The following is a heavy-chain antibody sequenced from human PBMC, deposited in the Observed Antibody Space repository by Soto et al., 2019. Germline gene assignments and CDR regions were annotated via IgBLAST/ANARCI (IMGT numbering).Heavy chain of an antibody. CDR1: GDTSSSFT. Sequence: SVKVSCKASGDTSSSFTVSWVRQAPGQGLEWMGRIIPTLGIANYAQKFQGRVTITADKSTSTAYMELSSLRSEDTAVYYCARLIVGATTNAFDIWGQGTMVTVS. J-gene: IGHJ3*02. V-gene: IGHV1-69*02. D-gene: IGHD1-26*01. CDR3: ARLIVGATTNAFDI. CDR2: IIPTLGIA.